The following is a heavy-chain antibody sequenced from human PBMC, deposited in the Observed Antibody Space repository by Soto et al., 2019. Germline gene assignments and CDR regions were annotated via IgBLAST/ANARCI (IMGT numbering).Heavy chain of an antibody. CDR1: GGTFSSYA. V-gene: IGHV1-69*13. CDR3: ARDSDYDFWSGSRPFDI. J-gene: IGHJ3*02. Sequence: SVKVSCKASGGTFSSYAISWVRQAPEQGLEWMGGIIPIFGTANYAQKFQGRVTITADESTSTAYMELSSLRSEDTAVYYCARDSDYDFWSGSRPFDIWGKGTMVTVSS. CDR2: IIPIFGTA. D-gene: IGHD3-3*01.